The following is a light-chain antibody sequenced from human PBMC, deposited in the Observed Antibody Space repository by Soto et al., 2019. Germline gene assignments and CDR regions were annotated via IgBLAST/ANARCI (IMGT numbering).Light chain of an antibody. Sequence: MVLTQSLATLSVYPGKTASLSCLASQCAGNFLAWYQQKPGQAPRLLIYYISTRATGIPARFSGSGSGTEFTLTINSLQSEDSAVYYCQQHNQWPITFGQGTRLEIK. J-gene: IGKJ5*01. CDR2: YIS. CDR3: QQHNQWPIT. V-gene: IGKV3D-15*01. CDR1: QCAGNF.